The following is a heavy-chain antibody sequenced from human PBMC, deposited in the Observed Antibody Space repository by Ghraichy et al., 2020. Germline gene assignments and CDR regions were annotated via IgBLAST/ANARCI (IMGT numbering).Heavy chain of an antibody. CDR2: IYSGGTT. Sequence: GGSLRLSCAASGFTVINNFMTWVLQAPGKGLEWVALIYSGGTTSYADSVKGRFTLSRDSSKNTVYLQMNSLRVDDTAVYYCARGGSSSEAGSWGQGTLVTVSS. CDR1: GFTVINNF. J-gene: IGHJ5*02. V-gene: IGHV3-66*01. CDR3: ARGGSSSEAGS. D-gene: IGHD6-25*01.